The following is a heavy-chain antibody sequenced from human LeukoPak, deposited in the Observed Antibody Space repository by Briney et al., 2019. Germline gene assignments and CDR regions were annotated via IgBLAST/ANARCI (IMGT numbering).Heavy chain of an antibody. CDR3: ARNAYDFWSGYYGPAFDY. V-gene: IGHV4-39*07. Sequence: SETLSLTCTVSGGSISSSSYYWDWIRQPPGKGLEWIGSIYYSGSTYYNPSLKSRVTISVDTSKNQFSLKLSSVTAADTAVYYCARNAYDFWSGYYGPAFDYWGQGTLVTVSS. D-gene: IGHD3-3*01. CDR2: IYYSGST. J-gene: IGHJ4*02. CDR1: GGSISSSSYY.